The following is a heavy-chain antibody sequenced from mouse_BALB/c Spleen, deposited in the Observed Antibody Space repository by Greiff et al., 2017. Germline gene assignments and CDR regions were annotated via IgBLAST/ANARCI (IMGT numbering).Heavy chain of an antibody. CDR1: GFTFSSFG. J-gene: IGHJ4*01. V-gene: IGHV5-17*02. D-gene: IGHD1-1*01. CDR2: ICSGSSTF. CDR3: ASSNNGHYAMDY. Sequence: EVMLVESGGGLVQPGGSRKLSCAASGFTFSSFGMHWVRQAPEKGLEWVAYICSGSSTFYYADTVKGRFTISRDTTKNTLFLQMTSLSSEDTAMYYCASSNNGHYAMDYWGQGTSVTVSS.